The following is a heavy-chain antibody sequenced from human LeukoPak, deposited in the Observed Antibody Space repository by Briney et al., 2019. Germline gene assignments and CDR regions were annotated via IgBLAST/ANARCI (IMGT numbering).Heavy chain of an antibody. D-gene: IGHD3-16*01. J-gene: IGHJ6*03. CDR3: AKGLKTGVGPYMGYHYYMDV. V-gene: IGHV3-23*01. Sequence: GGSLRLSCAASGFPFSNYAMSWVRQTPGKGLKWVATVNDNGAATYYADSVKGRFTISRDNSYNTVSLQMNGLRDEDTGVYYCAKGLKTGVGPYMGYHYYMDVWGKGATVTVSS. CDR2: VNDNGAAT. CDR1: GFPFSNYA.